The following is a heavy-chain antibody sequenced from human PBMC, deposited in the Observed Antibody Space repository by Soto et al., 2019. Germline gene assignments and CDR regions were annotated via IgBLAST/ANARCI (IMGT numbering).Heavy chain of an antibody. Sequence: PGGSLRLSCAASGLTFSTYAMSWVRQAPGKGLEYVSAISSNGDSTYYSNSVKGRFTISRDNSKNTLYLQMGSLRPEDMAVYYCGTRGYYYYYMDVWGKGTTVTVSS. V-gene: IGHV3-64*01. J-gene: IGHJ6*03. CDR2: ISSNGDST. CDR1: GLTFSTYA. D-gene: IGHD3-10*01. CDR3: GTRGYYYYYMDV.